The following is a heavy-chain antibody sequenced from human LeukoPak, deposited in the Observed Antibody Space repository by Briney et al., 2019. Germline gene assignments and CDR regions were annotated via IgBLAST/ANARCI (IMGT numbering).Heavy chain of an antibody. CDR1: GGSFSGYY. Sequence: KTSETLSLTCAVYGGSFSGYYWSWIRQPPGKGLEWIGSIYYSGSTYYNPSLKSRVTISVDTSKNQFSLKLSSATAADTAVYYCARDTVTRYYYMDVWGKGTTVTVSS. D-gene: IGHD4-11*01. CDR3: ARDTVTRYYYMDV. V-gene: IGHV4-34*01. CDR2: IYYSGST. J-gene: IGHJ6*03.